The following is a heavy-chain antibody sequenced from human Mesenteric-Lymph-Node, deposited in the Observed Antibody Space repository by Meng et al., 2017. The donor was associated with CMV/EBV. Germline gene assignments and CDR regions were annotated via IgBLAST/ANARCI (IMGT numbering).Heavy chain of an antibody. CDR1: GFTFSSYS. CDR2: ISSSSNTI. Sequence: GGSLRLSCAGSGFTFSSYSMNWVRQAPGKGLEWVSYISSSSNTIYYADSVKGRFTISRDNAKNSLYLQMNSLRAEDTAVYYCARGYYGSGSYSFSSYYGMDVWGQGTTVTVSS. J-gene: IGHJ6*02. D-gene: IGHD3-10*01. V-gene: IGHV3-48*04. CDR3: ARGYYGSGSYSFSSYYGMDV.